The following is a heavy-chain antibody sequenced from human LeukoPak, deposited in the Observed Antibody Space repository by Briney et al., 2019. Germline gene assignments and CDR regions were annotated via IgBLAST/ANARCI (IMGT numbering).Heavy chain of an antibody. Sequence: GGSLRLSCAASGFTVSSNHMNWVRQAPGKGLEWVSLIYSGGSTYYADSVKGRFTISRDNSKNTLYLQMNSLRAEDTAVYYCARSDAYYDSSGLPTVFDLWGQGTMVTVSS. CDR3: ARSDAYYDSSGLPTVFDL. D-gene: IGHD3-22*01. J-gene: IGHJ3*01. CDR2: IYSGGST. CDR1: GFTVSSNH. V-gene: IGHV3-53*01.